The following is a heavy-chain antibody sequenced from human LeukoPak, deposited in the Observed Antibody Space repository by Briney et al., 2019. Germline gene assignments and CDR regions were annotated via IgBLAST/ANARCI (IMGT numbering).Heavy chain of an antibody. V-gene: IGHV3-23*01. CDR2: ISGSGGST. J-gene: IGHJ4*02. CDR1: GFTFSSYA. CDR3: AKDQVVGKTLGGVWFGVYYFDY. D-gene: IGHD3-10*01. Sequence: GASLRLSCAASGFTFSSYAMSSVRRAPGTRLEWVSAISGSGGSTYYADSVKGRFTISRDNSKNTLYLQMNSLRAEDTAVYYCAKDQVVGKTLGGVWFGVYYFDYWGQGTLVTVSS.